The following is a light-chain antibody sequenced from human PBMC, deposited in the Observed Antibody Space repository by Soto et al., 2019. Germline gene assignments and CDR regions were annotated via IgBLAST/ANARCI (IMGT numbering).Light chain of an antibody. CDR3: SSYAGSTAFYV. J-gene: IGLJ1*01. Sequence: VLTQPASVSGSPGQSITISCTGTSSDVGYHDFVSWYQQHPGKAPKLIIYEVSNRPSGVSDRFSASKAGNTASLTISGLQAEDEADYHCSSYAGSTAFYVFGTGTKVTVL. CDR1: SSDVGYHDF. CDR2: EVS. V-gene: IGLV2-14*01.